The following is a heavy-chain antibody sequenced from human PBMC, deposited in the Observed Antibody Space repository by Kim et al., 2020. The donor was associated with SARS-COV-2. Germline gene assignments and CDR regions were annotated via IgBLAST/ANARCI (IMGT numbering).Heavy chain of an antibody. Sequence: GGSLRLSCAASGFTFSSYEMNWVRQAPGKGLEWVSDISSSGSTIYDAASVKGQFTISTDNAKNSLYLQMNSLRAEDTALYYCALPASYYYYAMDVWGPGTTGTVSS. J-gene: IGHJ6*02. D-gene: IGHD2-15*01. CDR1: GFTFSSYE. CDR3: ALPASYYYYAMDV. CDR2: ISSSGSTI. V-gene: IGHV3-48*03.